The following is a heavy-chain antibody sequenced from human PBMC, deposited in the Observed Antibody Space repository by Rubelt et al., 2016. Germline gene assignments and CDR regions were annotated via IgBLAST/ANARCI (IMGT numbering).Heavy chain of an antibody. Sequence: QLQLQESGPGLVKPSETLSLTCTVSGGSISSSSYYWGWIRQPPGKGLEWIGSIYYSGSTCYNPSLKSRVPISVETSKNQFALKRSSVTAADTAVYYCARQNYDSRERGCWFDPWGQGTLVTVSS. CDR2: IYYSGST. D-gene: IGHD3-22*01. V-gene: IGHV4-39*01. J-gene: IGHJ5*02. CDR3: ARQNYDSRERGCWFDP. CDR1: GGSISSSSYY.